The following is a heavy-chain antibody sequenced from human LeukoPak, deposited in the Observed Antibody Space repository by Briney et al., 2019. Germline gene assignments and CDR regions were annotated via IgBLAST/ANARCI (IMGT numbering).Heavy chain of an antibody. CDR2: ISGSSSYI. Sequence: GGSLRLSCAASGFTFSRYSMNWVRQAPGKGLEWVSSISGSSSYIYYADSVKGRFTISRYNAKNSLYLQMNSLRVEDTAVYYCARVGGHWGQGTLVTVSS. J-gene: IGHJ4*02. CDR3: ARVGGH. V-gene: IGHV3-21*04. CDR1: GFTFSRYS. D-gene: IGHD3-10*01.